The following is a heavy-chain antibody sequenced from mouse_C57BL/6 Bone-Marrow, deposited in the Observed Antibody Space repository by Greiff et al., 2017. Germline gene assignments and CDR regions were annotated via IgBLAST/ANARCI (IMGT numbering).Heavy chain of an antibody. J-gene: IGHJ3*01. CDR1: GYTFTSYG. CDR3: ARSRGGILRPFAY. CDR2: IYPRSGNT. Sequence: QVQLQQSGAELARPGASVKLSCKASGYTFTSYGISWVKQRTGQGLEWIGEIYPRSGNTYYNEKFKGKATLTADKSSSTAYMELRSLTSEDSAVYFCARSRGGILRPFAYWGQGTLVTVSA. V-gene: IGHV1-81*01. D-gene: IGHD5-2*01.